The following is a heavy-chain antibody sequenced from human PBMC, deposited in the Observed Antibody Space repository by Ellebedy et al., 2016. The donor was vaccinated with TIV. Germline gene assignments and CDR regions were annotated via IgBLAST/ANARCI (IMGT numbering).Heavy chain of an antibody. CDR2: ISSSGAYR. CDR1: GFAFSTYS. J-gene: IGHJ4*02. Sequence: GESLKISCAASGFAFSTYSMNWVRQAPGRGLEWVSSISSSGAYRYHADSMEGRFTISRDNAKNSLYLQMNSLRADDTAVYYCAREKSGHKWNDGFDYWGQGTLVTVSS. CDR3: AREKSGHKWNDGFDY. V-gene: IGHV3-21*01. D-gene: IGHD1-1*01.